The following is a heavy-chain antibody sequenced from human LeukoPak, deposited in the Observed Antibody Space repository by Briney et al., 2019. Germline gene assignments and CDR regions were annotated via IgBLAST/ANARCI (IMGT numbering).Heavy chain of an antibody. CDR2: IYYSGST. V-gene: IGHV4-59*01. CDR3: ARGTRVGDAFDI. J-gene: IGHJ3*02. D-gene: IGHD1-26*01. CDR1: GGSNRSYY. Sequence: PSETLSLTCIVSGGSNRSYYWSWIRQPPGKGLEWIGYIYYSGSTNYNPSLKSRVTMSVDTSKNQFSLKLSSVTAADTAVYYCARGTRVGDAFDIWGQGTEVTVSS.